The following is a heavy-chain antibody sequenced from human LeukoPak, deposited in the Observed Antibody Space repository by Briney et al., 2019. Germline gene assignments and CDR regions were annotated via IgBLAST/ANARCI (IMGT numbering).Heavy chain of an antibody. Sequence: GGSLRLSCAASGFTFSTYWMSWVRQAPGKGLEWVANIKEDGSDKYYVDSVKGRFTISRDNAKSSLFLQMNSLRAEDTAVYYCARVKQQLIKSWGQGTLVTVSS. CDR2: IKEDGSDK. V-gene: IGHV3-7*01. CDR3: ARVKQQLIKS. CDR1: GFTFSTYW. D-gene: IGHD6-13*01. J-gene: IGHJ4*02.